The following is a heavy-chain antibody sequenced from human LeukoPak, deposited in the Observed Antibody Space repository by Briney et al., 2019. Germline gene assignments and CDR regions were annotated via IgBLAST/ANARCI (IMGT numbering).Heavy chain of an antibody. D-gene: IGHD5-18*01. CDR3: ARVLRGYSYGRTYRDDAFDI. V-gene: IGHV1-3*01. CDR1: GYTFTSYA. CDR2: INAGNGNA. Sequence: ASVKVSCKASGYTFTSYAMHWVRQAPGQRLEWMGWINAGNGNAKYSQKFQGRVTITRDTSASTAYMELSSLRSEDTAVHYCARVLRGYSYGRTYRDDAFDIWGQGTMVTVSS. J-gene: IGHJ3*02.